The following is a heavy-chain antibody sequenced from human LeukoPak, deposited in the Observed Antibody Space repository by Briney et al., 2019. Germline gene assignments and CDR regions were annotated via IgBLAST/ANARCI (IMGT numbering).Heavy chain of an antibody. V-gene: IGHV3-48*03. CDR3: AKRAGGARYMDV. D-gene: IGHD2-21*01. CDR1: GFTFSSYE. CDR2: ISSSGSTI. Sequence: GGSLRLSCAASGFTFSSYEMNWVRQAPGKGLEWVSYISSSGSTIYYADSVKGRFTISRDDSKNTLYLQMNSLRAEDTAVYYCAKRAGGARYMDVWGKGTTVTISS. J-gene: IGHJ6*03.